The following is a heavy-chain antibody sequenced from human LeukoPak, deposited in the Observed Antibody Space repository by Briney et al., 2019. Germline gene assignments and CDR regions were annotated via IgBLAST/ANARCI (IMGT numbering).Heavy chain of an antibody. D-gene: IGHD6-19*01. CDR3: ARLHLVSSGWHPMADS. J-gene: IGHJ4*02. CDR2: FYHGGST. CDR1: GYSISTGYY. Sequence: PSETLSLTCTVSGYSISTGYYWDWIRQPPGKGLEWIGTFYHGGSTYYNPSLKSRVTISVDTSKNQFSLKLNSVTAADTAVYYCARLHLVSSGWHPMADSWGQGTLVTVSS. V-gene: IGHV4-38-2*02.